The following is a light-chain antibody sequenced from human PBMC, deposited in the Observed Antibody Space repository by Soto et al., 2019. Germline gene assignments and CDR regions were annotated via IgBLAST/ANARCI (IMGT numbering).Light chain of an antibody. CDR2: GAS. V-gene: IGKV3-20*01. CDR3: QQYGGSPRT. J-gene: IGKJ1*01. CDR1: QSIGGNF. Sequence: EIVLTQSPGTLSLSPGEGATLSCRASQSIGGNFLAWYQQRRGQAPRLLIHGASYRATGIPDRFSGSGSGTDFTLTITRLEPEDFAVYHCQQYGGSPRTFGQGTKVEVK.